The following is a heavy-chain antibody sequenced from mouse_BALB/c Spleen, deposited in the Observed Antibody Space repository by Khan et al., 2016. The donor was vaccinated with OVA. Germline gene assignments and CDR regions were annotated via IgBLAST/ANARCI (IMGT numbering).Heavy chain of an antibody. CDR3: ARSGTISTVVITDFDY. Sequence: EVQLQESGPGLVKPSQSLSLTCTVTGYSITSDYAWNWIRQFPGNKLEWMGYIKYIGSTSYNPSHKSRFSITRNTSKNQFFLQLSSVTTEDTATYYCARSGTISTVVITDFDYWGQGTTLTVSS. CDR2: IKYIGST. J-gene: IGHJ2*01. V-gene: IGHV3-2*02. CDR1: GYSITSDYA. D-gene: IGHD1-1*01.